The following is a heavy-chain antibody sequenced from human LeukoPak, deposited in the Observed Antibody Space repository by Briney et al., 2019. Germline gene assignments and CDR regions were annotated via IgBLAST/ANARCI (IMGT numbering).Heavy chain of an antibody. Sequence: GRSLRLSCAASGFTFDDYAKHWVRQAPGKGLEWVSGVSWNSGSIGYADSVKGRFTISRDNAKNSLYLQMNSLRAEDTALYYCAKDIYYDSSGYLDYWGQGTLVTVSS. CDR1: GFTFDDYA. D-gene: IGHD3-22*01. J-gene: IGHJ4*02. CDR3: AKDIYYDSSGYLDY. CDR2: VSWNSGSI. V-gene: IGHV3-9*01.